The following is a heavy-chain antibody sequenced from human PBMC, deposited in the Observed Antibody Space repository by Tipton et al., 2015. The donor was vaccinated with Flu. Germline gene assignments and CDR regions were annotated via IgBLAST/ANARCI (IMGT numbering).Heavy chain of an antibody. CDR2: IYHSGTT. J-gene: IGHJ4*02. Sequence: TLSLTCTVSGDSISSGDYSWSWIRQPPGKGLEWIGYIYHSGTTYFSPSLKSRVTMSVDRSENQFSLKLNSVTAADTAVYYCARGSGSGTHVMFDYWGQGTLVTVSS. D-gene: IGHD3-10*01. V-gene: IGHV4-30-2*01. CDR1: GDSISSGDYS. CDR3: ARGSGSGTHVMFDY.